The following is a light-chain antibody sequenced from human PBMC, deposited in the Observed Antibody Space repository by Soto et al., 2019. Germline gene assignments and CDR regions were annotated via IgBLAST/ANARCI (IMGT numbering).Light chain of an antibody. V-gene: IGKV1-39*01. Sequence: DIQMTQSPSSLSASVGDRVAITCGASQSISSYLNWYQQKPGXAPKVLIYAASNLQSGVPSRFSGGGSGTDFTLTSSSRQPEDFATYYCQQSYRTPVTFGQGTRLEIK. J-gene: IGKJ5*01. CDR3: QQSYRTPVT. CDR2: AAS. CDR1: QSISSY.